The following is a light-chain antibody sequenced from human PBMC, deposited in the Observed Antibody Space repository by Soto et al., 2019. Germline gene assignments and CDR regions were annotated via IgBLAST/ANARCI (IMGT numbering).Light chain of an antibody. CDR1: SSDIGSHNY. CDR2: DVS. V-gene: IGLV2-14*01. Sequence: QSVLTQPASVPGSPGQSITISCTGTSSDIGSHNYVSWYQQHPGKAPKLMIYDVSNRPSGVSNRFSGSKSGNTASLTISGLQAEDEADYYCSSYSSSSTPHAFGTGTKVTVL. CDR3: SSYSSSSTPHA. J-gene: IGLJ1*01.